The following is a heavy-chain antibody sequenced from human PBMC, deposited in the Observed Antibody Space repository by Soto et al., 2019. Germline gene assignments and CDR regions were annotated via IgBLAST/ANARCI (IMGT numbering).Heavy chain of an antibody. CDR2: ISSSSSYI. D-gene: IGHD4-17*01. Sequence: GKGLEWVSSISSSSSYIYYADSVKGRFTISRDNAKNSLYLQMNSLRAEDTAVYYCARDLTVTSARYGMDVWGQGTTVTVSS. V-gene: IGHV3-21*01. J-gene: IGHJ6*02. CDR3: ARDLTVTSARYGMDV.